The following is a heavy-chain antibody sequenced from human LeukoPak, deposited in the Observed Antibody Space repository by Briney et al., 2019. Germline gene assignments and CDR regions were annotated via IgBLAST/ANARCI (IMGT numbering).Heavy chain of an antibody. J-gene: IGHJ4*02. V-gene: IGHV4-59*01. D-gene: IGHD6-19*01. CDR1: GGSISSYY. Sequence: PSETLSLTCTVSGGSISSYYWSWIRQPPGKGLEWIGYIYYSGSTNYNPSLKSRVTISVDTSKNQFSLKLSSVTAADTAVYYCARGANGWYYSDYWGQGTLVTVSS. CDR3: ARGANGWYYSDY. CDR2: IYYSGST.